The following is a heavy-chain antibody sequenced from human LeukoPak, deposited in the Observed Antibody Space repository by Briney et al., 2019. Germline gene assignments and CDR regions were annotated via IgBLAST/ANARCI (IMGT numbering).Heavy chain of an antibody. D-gene: IGHD2-8*01. CDR1: GFTFSSFG. J-gene: IGHJ4*02. V-gene: IGHV3-30*03. CDR3: AADCSNGVCFQS. CDR2: ISNDGSNK. Sequence: GGSLRLSCAASGFTFSSFGMHWVRQVPGRGLEWVAVISNDGSNKYYAESVKGRFTISRDISKNTLYLEMSSLRAEDSAVYYCAADCSNGVCFQSWGQGTLVTVSS.